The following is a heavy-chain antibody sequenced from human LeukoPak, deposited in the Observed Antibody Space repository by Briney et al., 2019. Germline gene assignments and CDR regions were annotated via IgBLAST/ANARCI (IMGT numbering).Heavy chain of an antibody. D-gene: IGHD3-16*02. CDR3: AKFLSPEGYFDL. CDR1: GFTFSSYG. Sequence: PGGSLRLSCAASGFTFSSYGMHWVRQAPGKGLEWVAVISYDGSNKYYADSVKGRFTISRDNSKNTLYLQMDSLRAEDTAVYYCAKFLSPEGYFDLWGRGTLVTVSS. CDR2: ISYDGSNK. V-gene: IGHV3-30*18. J-gene: IGHJ2*01.